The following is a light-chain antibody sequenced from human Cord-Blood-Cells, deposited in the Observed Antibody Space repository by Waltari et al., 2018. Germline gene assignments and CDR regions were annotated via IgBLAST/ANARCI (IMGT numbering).Light chain of an antibody. CDR1: QSISSY. CDR3: QQSYSTPWT. V-gene: IGKV1-39*01. J-gene: IGKJ1*01. CDR2: AAS. Sequence: DIQMTRTPPPLSSSVGERVTRTSRASQSISSYLDWYQQKPGKAPKLLIYAASSLQSGVPSRFSGSGSGTDFTLTISSLQPEDFATYYCQQSYSTPWTFGQGTKVEIK.